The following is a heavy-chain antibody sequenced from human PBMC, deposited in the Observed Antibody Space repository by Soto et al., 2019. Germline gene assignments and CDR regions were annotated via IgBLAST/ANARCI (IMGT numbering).Heavy chain of an antibody. Sequence: QLQLQASGQGLVKPSETLSLTCSVSDDSISSDKYYWGWIRQPPGKGLEWIGSIYYRGNAYYNPSLQTRVTISLDKSKSQFSLKLNSVTAADSAVYFCARLEGLATISYYFDFWGPGALVTVSS. J-gene: IGHJ4*02. CDR1: DDSISSDKYY. V-gene: IGHV4-39*01. CDR3: ARLEGLATISYYFDF. D-gene: IGHD3-3*01. CDR2: IYYRGNA.